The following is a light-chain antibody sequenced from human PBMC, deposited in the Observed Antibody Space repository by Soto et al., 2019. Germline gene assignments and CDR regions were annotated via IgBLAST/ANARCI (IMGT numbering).Light chain of an antibody. J-gene: IGKJ5*01. Sequence: EIELTQSPSTLSLSPGDRATLSCRASPSVTNFLAWYQQKPGKAPKLLIYGAFNRATGIPARFSGSGSGTDFTLTISSLEPEDSAIYYCQQRNIWPPVTFGQGTRLEIK. CDR1: PSVTNF. CDR3: QQRNIWPPVT. CDR2: GAF. V-gene: IGKV3-11*01.